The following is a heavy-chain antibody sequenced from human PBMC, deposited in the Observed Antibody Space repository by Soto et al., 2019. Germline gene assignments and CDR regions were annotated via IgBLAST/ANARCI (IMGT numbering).Heavy chain of an antibody. V-gene: IGHV3-7*03. Sequence: GGSLRLSCAASGFTFSSYWMSWVRQAPGKGLEWVANIKQDGSEKYYVDSVKGRFTISRDNAKNSLYLQMNSLRAEDTAVYYCARVRADGGDWDYFDYWGQGNLVTSSS. J-gene: IGHJ4*02. CDR2: IKQDGSEK. D-gene: IGHD2-21*02. CDR3: ARVRADGGDWDYFDY. CDR1: GFTFSSYW.